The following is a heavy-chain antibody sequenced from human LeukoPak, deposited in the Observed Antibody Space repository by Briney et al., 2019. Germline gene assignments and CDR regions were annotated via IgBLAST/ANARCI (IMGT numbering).Heavy chain of an antibody. CDR1: GFTFDDYG. D-gene: IGHD6-19*01. CDR3: AKLAGTGGFDY. Sequence: GGSLRLSCAASGFTFDDYGMSWVRQAPGKGLEWVSGINWNGGRTGYADSVKGRLTISRDNAKNSLYLQMNSLRAEDTALYYCAKLAGTGGFDYWGQGTLVTVSS. J-gene: IGHJ4*02. CDR2: INWNGGRT. V-gene: IGHV3-20*04.